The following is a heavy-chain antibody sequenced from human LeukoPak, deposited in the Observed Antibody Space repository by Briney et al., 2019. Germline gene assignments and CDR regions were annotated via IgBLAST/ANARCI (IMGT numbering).Heavy chain of an antibody. CDR1: GFTFSSYA. CDR3: AKDWYYDSSGYFDY. D-gene: IGHD3-22*01. J-gene: IGHJ4*02. Sequence: GGSPRLSCAASGFTFSSYAMSWVRQAPGKGLEWVSAISGSGGSTYYADSVKGRFTISRDNSKNTLYLQMNSLRAEDTAVYYCAKDWYYDSSGYFDYWGQGTLVTVSS. CDR2: ISGSGGST. V-gene: IGHV3-23*01.